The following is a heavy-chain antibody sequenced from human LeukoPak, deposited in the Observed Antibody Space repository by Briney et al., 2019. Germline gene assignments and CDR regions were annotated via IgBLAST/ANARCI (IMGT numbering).Heavy chain of an antibody. CDR3: ARDGGYRGYDADC. V-gene: IGHV3-48*01. CDR1: RFTFSTYS. D-gene: IGHD5-12*01. CDR2: ISDSGAM. Sequence: GGSLRLSCAASRFTFSTYSMKWVRQAPGKGLEWVSYISDSGAMYYADSARGRFTISRENAQNSLFLQMNSLRAEDTAVYYCARDGGYRGYDADCWGQGTLVTVSS. J-gene: IGHJ4*02.